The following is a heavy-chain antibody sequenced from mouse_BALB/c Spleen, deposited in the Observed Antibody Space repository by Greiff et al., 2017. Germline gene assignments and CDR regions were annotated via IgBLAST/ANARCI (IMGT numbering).Heavy chain of an antibody. V-gene: IGHV1S22*01. D-gene: IGHD2-1*01. Sequence: LQQPGSELVRPGASVKLSCKASGYTFTSYWMHWVKQRHGQGLEWIGNIYPGSGSTNYDEKFKSKGTLTVDTSSSTAYMHLSSLTSEDSAVYYCTRSGNYVLDWYFDVWGAGTTVTVSS. CDR1: GYTFTSYW. CDR3: TRSGNYVLDWYFDV. J-gene: IGHJ1*01. CDR2: IYPGSGST.